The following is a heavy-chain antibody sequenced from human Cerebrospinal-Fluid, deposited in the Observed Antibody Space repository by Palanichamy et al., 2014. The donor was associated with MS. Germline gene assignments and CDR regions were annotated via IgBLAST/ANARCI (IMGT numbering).Heavy chain of an antibody. CDR2: IYYSWTT. CDR1: ADSVASDSYY. D-gene: IGHD2/OR15-2a*01. Sequence: QVQLQESGPGLVKPSETLSLTCTVSADSVASDSYYWGWVRQSPGGGLEWIGSIYYSWTTYYNPSLKSRVAISADTSKNLFSLKLTSVTAADTAVYYCAGTLNSRPNWFGPWGRGTPVTVSS. CDR3: AGTLNSRPNWFGP. J-gene: IGHJ5*02. V-gene: IGHV4-39*01.